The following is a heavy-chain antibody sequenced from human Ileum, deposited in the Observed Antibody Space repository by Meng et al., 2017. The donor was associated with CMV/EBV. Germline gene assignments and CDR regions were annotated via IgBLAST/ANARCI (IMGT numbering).Heavy chain of an antibody. CDR1: GFTFSSYG. J-gene: IGHJ6*03. CDR2: INEYGKEK. V-gene: IGHV3-7*01. Sequence: GESLKISCTPSGFTFSSYGMSWVRQAPGKGLEWVANINEYGKEKYYVDSVKGRFTISRDFAKNLLYLQLSSLRAEDTAVYYCARDNPMTTVTTVRGSYYYYSMDVWGRGTTVTVSS. D-gene: IGHD4-17*01. CDR3: ARDNPMTTVTTVRGSYYYYSMDV.